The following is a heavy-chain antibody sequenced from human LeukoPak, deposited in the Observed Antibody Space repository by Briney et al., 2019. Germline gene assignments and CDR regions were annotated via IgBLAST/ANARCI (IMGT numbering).Heavy chain of an antibody. J-gene: IGHJ4*02. CDR3: ARDVNYYDSSGYYPGDY. Sequence: ASVKVSCKASGYTFTSYYMHWVRQAPGQGLEWMGIINPSGGSTSYAQKFQGRVTMTRDTSTSTVYMELSSLRSDDTAVYYCARDVNYYDSSGYYPGDYWGQGTLVTASS. CDR1: GYTFTSYY. V-gene: IGHV1-46*01. CDR2: INPSGGST. D-gene: IGHD3-22*01.